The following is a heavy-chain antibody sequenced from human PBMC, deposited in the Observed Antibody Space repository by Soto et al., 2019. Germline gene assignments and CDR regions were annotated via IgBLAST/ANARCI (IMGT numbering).Heavy chain of an antibody. V-gene: IGHV4-59*01. D-gene: IGHD2-2*01. CDR1: GGSISTYY. CDR2: IYYSGNT. J-gene: IGHJ5*01. CDR3: AKTGHIVLVPADKNWLDS. Sequence: NPSETLSLTCTVSGGSISTYYWNWIRQPPGKGLEWIGYIYYSGNTNYNPSLKSRVTMSVDTSKNHFSLKLTSVTAADTAFFYCAKTGHIVLVPADKNWLDSWGQGTLVTVSS.